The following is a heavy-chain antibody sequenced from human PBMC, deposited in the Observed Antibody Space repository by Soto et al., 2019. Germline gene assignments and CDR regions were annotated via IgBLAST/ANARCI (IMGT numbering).Heavy chain of an antibody. CDR3: AKGRTFFDS. Sequence: EVHLLESGGGLVQPGGSLRLSCAASGFAFSDYAMTWVRQAPGKGLEWVSDISDGDGATHYADSVKGRFTISRDDSKKTLYLQRASLRAEDEGVYYCAKGRTFFDSWGQGTLVTVSS. CDR2: ISDGDGAT. J-gene: IGHJ4*02. CDR1: GFAFSDYA. D-gene: IGHD3-16*01. V-gene: IGHV3-23*01.